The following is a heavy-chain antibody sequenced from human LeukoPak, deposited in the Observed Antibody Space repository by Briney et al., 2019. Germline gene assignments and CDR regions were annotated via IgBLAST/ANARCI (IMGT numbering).Heavy chain of an antibody. CDR2: ISSSGSTI. D-gene: IGHD2-2*02. J-gene: IGHJ4*02. Sequence: GGSLRLSCAASGFTFSDYYMSWIRQAPGKGLEWVSYISSSGSTIYYADSVKGRFTISRDNAKNSLYLQMNSLRAEDTAVYYCAREVIVVVPAAIRYFDYWGQGTLVTVSS. CDR1: GFTFSDYY. CDR3: AREVIVVVPAAIRYFDY. V-gene: IGHV3-11*04.